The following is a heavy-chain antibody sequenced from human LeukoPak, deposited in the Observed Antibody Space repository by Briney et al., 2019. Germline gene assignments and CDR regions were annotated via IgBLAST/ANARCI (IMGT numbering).Heavy chain of an antibody. Sequence: ASETLSLTCTVSGGSISSYYWSWIRQPAGKGLEWIGRIYTSGSTNYNPSLKSRVTISVDTSKNQFSLKLSSVTAADTAVYYCARHGISSGWFLGYFQHWGQGTLVTVSS. D-gene: IGHD6-19*01. J-gene: IGHJ1*01. CDR1: GGSISSYY. CDR3: ARHGISSGWFLGYFQH. V-gene: IGHV4-4*07. CDR2: IYTSGST.